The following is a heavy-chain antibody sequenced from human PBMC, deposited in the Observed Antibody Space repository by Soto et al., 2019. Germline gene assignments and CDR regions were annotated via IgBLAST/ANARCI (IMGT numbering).Heavy chain of an antibody. J-gene: IGHJ4*02. D-gene: IGHD3-22*01. CDR3: ARHPRDYYDSSGYYYSEGNF. CDR2: IDPSDSYT. V-gene: IGHV5-10-1*01. Sequence: GESLKIPCKGSGYSFTSYWISWVRQMPGKGLEWMGRIDPSDSYTNYSPSSQGHVTISADKSISTAYLQWSSLKASDTAMYYCARHPRDYYDSSGYYYSEGNFWGQGTLVTVSS. CDR1: GYSFTSYW.